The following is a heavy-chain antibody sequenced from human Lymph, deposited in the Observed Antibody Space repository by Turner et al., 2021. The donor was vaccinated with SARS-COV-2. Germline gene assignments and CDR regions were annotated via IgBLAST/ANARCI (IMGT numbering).Heavy chain of an antibody. V-gene: IGHV1-8*01. CDR2: MDPNSGNT. Sequence: QVQLVQEGAEGKKPGASVKVPCMAAGYTFTRYDINWVRQATGQWLELMGWMDPNSGNTGYAQKFQGRVTMTRNTSISTAYMELSSLRSEDTAVYYCARAAQLTVWFDPWGQGTLVTVSS. D-gene: IGHD2-15*01. CDR3: ARAAQLTVWFDP. CDR1: GYTFTRYD. J-gene: IGHJ5*02.